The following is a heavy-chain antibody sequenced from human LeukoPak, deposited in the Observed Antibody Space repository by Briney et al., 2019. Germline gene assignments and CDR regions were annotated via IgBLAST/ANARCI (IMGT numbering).Heavy chain of an antibody. D-gene: IGHD3-22*01. CDR3: ARNYYDSSWYYYYYGMDV. V-gene: IGHV1-8*01. CDR1: GYTFTSYD. Sequence: ASVKVSCKASGYTFTSYDINWVRQATGQGLEWMGWMNPNSGNTGYAQKFQGRVTMTRNTSISTAYMKLSSLRSEDTAVYYCARNYYDSSWYYYYYGMDVWGQGTTVTVSS. CDR2: MNPNSGNT. J-gene: IGHJ6*02.